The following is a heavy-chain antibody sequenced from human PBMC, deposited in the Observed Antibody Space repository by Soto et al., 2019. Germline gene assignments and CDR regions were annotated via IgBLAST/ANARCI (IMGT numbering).Heavy chain of an antibody. CDR2: IIPIFGTA. CDR3: ARDRYYYDSSALLANWFDP. J-gene: IGHJ5*02. D-gene: IGHD3-22*01. CDR1: RGTFSSYA. Sequence: QVQLVQSGAEVKKPGSSVKVSCKASRGTFSSYAISWVRQAPGQGLEWMGGIIPIFGTANYAQKFQGRVTITADESTSTAYMELSSLRSEDTAVYYCARDRYYYDSSALLANWFDPWGQGTLVTVSS. V-gene: IGHV1-69*12.